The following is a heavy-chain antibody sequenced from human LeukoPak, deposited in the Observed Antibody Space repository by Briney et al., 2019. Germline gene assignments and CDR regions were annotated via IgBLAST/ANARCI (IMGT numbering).Heavy chain of an antibody. CDR2: IYTSGST. CDR3: ARGSGVGGYDYRVYYYYGMDV. CDR1: GGSISSYY. D-gene: IGHD5-12*01. Sequence: PSETLSLTCTVSGGSISSYYWSWIRQPPGKGLEWIGYIYTSGSTNYNPSLKSRVTISVDTSKNQFSLKLSSVTAADTAVYYCARGSGVGGYDYRVYYYYGMDVWGQGTTVTVSS. V-gene: IGHV4-4*09. J-gene: IGHJ6*02.